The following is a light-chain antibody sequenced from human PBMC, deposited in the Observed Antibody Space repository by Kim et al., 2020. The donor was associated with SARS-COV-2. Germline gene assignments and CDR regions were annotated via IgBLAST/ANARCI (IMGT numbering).Light chain of an antibody. CDR2: EDD. V-gene: IGLV6-57*02. Sequence: KTVTISCTGSGGSIASNYVQWFQQRPGSAPTTVIYEDDQRPSGVPDRFSGSIHSSSNSASLTISGLKTEDEADYYCQSYDSNNHVVFGGGTQLTVL. CDR1: GGSIASNY. CDR3: QSYDSNNHVV. J-gene: IGLJ2*01.